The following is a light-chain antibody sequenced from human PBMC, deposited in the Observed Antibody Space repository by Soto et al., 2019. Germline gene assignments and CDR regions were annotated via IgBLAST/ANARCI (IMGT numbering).Light chain of an antibody. CDR1: SSDVGGYNY. Sequence: QSALTQPASVSGSAGQSITIYCTGTSSDVGGYNYVSWYQQHPGKAPKLMIYDVSNRPSGVSDRFSGSKSGNTASLTISGLQAEDEADYYCSSYTSSITSVVFGGGTKLTVL. CDR3: SSYTSSITSVV. CDR2: DVS. V-gene: IGLV2-14*01. J-gene: IGLJ2*01.